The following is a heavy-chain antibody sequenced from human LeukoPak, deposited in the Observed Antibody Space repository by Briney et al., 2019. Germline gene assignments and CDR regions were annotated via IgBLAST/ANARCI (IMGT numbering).Heavy chain of an antibody. J-gene: IGHJ3*02. CDR2: IRYDGSNK. D-gene: IGHD3-22*01. V-gene: IGHV3-30*02. CDR1: RFTFSNYG. CDR3: AKDIYYDSSGYYYNAFDI. Sequence: GGSLRLSCAASRFTFSNYGMHWVRQAPGKGLEWVAFIRYDGSNKYYADSVKGRFTISRDNSKNTLYLQMNSLRAEDTAVYYCAKDIYYDSSGYYYNAFDIWGQGTMVTVSS.